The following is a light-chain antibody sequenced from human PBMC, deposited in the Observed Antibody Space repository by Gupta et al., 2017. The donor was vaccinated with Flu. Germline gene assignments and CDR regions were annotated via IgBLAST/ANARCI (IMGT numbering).Light chain of an antibody. CDR2: AAS. CDR3: QQYYRTPRT. CDR1: QSIGTD. V-gene: IGKV1-39*01. J-gene: IGKJ1*01. Sequence: DIQTTQSPSSLSASVGDRVTIPCRASQSIGTDLNWYQQKPGKAPKLPISAASSLQSGVPSRFSGSGSGTDFTLTISDLQPEDFATYYCQQYYRTPRTFGQGTKVEI.